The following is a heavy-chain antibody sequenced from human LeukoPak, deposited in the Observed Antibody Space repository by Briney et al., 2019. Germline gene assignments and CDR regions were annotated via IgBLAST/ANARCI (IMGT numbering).Heavy chain of an antibody. CDR2: IKQDGSEK. CDR3: ARDYTYYDILTGYPYWYFDL. J-gene: IGHJ2*01. CDR1: GLTLSSYW. Sequence: PGGSLRLSCAAPGLTLSSYWMSWVRQAPRKGLEWVANIKQDGSEKYYVDSVKGRFTISRDNAKNSLYLQMNSLRAEDTAVYYCARDYTYYDILTGYPYWYFDLWGRGTLVTVSS. D-gene: IGHD3-9*01. V-gene: IGHV3-7*01.